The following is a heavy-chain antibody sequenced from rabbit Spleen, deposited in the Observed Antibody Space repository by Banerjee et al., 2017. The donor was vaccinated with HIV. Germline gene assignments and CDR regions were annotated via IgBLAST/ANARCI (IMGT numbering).Heavy chain of an antibody. CDR2: INVYTGTI. V-gene: IGHV1S45*01. CDR3: ARDFDF. J-gene: IGHJ4*01. Sequence: QQQLVESGGGLVKPGAFLTLTCKASGFSFSDRDVMCWVRQAPGKGLQWIACINVYTGTIDYASWAKGRFTISKTSSTTVTLQMTSLTAADTATYFCARDFDFWGPGTLVTVS. CDR1: GFSFSDRDV.